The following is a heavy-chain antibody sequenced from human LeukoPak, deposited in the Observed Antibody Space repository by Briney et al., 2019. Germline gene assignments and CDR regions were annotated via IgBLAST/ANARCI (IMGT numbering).Heavy chain of an antibody. J-gene: IGHJ3*02. Sequence: SETLSLTCTVSGGSISSYYWSWIRQPPGKGLEWIGYIYYSGSTNYNPSLKSRVTISVDTSKNQFSLKLSSVTAADTAVYYCARAFGTYYYDTDGAGAFDIWGQGTMVTVSS. V-gene: IGHV4-59*01. D-gene: IGHD3-22*01. CDR2: IYYSGST. CDR1: GGSISSYY. CDR3: ARAFGTYYYDTDGAGAFDI.